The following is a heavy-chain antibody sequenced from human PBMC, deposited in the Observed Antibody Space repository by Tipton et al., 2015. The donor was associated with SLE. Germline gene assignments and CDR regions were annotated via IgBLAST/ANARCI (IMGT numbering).Heavy chain of an antibody. CDR3: AIELRFSQPPFDL. D-gene: IGHD3-3*01. CDR2: MYSSGKT. CDR1: GGSFSSSLYY. V-gene: IGHV4-39*01. J-gene: IGHJ2*01. Sequence: PGLVKPSETLSLTCAVSGGSFSSSLYYWGWIRQSPGKGLEWIASMYSSGKTYHNPSLKSRVTISVDTSKNQFSRRLNSVTAADTAVYFCAIELRFSQPPFDLWGRGTLVTVSS.